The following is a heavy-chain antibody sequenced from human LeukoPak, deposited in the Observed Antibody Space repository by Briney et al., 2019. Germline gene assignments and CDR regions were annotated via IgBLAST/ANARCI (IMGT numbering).Heavy chain of an antibody. CDR3: ATRPDWGSGY. D-gene: IGHD7-27*01. CDR2: ISGSGGSA. Sequence: GGSLRLSCAATGFTFSTYAMTWVRQAPGKGLEWVSAISGSGGSAYYADSVKGRFTISRDNSKNTLFLQMNSLRGEDTAVYYCATRPDWGSGYWGQGTLVTVSS. CDR1: GFTFSTYA. J-gene: IGHJ4*02. V-gene: IGHV3-23*01.